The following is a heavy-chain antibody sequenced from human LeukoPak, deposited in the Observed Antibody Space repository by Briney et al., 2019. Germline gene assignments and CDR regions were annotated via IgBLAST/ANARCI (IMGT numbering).Heavy chain of an antibody. D-gene: IGHD5-24*01. J-gene: IGHJ4*02. V-gene: IGHV4-39*01. Sequence: SETLSLTCTVSGGSIGSSNYYWGWIRQPPGKGLECIGSIYYRGSTYYNPSLKSRITISVDTSKNQFSLRLSSVTAADTAVYYCARLWGDGYNLDYWGQGTLVTVSS. CDR2: IYYRGST. CDR1: GGSIGSSNYY. CDR3: ARLWGDGYNLDY.